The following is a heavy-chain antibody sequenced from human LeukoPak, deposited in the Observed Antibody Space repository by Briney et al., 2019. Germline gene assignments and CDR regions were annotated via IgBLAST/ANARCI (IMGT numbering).Heavy chain of an antibody. Sequence: GGSLRLSCAASGFTVSSNYMSWVRQAPGKGLEWVSIIYSGGSTFYADSVKGRFTISRDNSKNTLYLQMNSLRAEDTAVYYCARGARTGTTIWFDPWGQGTLVTVSS. D-gene: IGHD1-1*01. V-gene: IGHV3-53*01. J-gene: IGHJ5*02. CDR3: ARGARTGTTIWFDP. CDR2: IYSGGST. CDR1: GFTVSSNY.